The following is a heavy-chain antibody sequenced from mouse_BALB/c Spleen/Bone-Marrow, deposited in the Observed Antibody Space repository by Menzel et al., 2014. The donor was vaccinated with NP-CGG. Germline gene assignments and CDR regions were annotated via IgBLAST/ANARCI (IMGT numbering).Heavy chain of an antibody. Sequence: VQLKQSGGDLVKPGGSLKLSCAASGFTFXSYGMSWVRQTPDKRLEWVATISSGGSYTYYPDSEKGRFTISRDNAKNTLYLQMSSLKSEDTAMYYCARDTMITYYYAMDYWGQGTSVTVSS. V-gene: IGHV5-6*01. CDR3: ARDTMITYYYAMDY. CDR1: GFTFXSYG. D-gene: IGHD2-4*01. J-gene: IGHJ4*01. CDR2: ISSGGSYT.